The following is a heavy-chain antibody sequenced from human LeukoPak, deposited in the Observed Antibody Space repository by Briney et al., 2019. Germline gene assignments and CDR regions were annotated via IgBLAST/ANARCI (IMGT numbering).Heavy chain of an antibody. CDR3: ARGEYYDSSGSEGYFDY. D-gene: IGHD3-22*01. V-gene: IGHV4-59*01. J-gene: IGHJ4*02. CDR2: IYYSGST. CDR1: GGSISSYY. Sequence: SETLSPTCTVSGGSISSYYWSWIRQPPGKGLERIGYIYYSGSTNYNPSLKSRVTISVDTSKNQFSLKLSSVTAADTAVYYCARGEYYDSSGSEGYFDYWGQGTLVTVSS.